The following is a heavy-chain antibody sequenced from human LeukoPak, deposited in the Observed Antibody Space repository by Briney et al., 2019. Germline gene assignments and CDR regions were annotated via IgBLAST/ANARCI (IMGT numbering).Heavy chain of an antibody. CDR3: ARDPQIAVAGDDAFDI. CDR2: ISSSSSYI. V-gene: IGHV3-21*01. D-gene: IGHD6-19*01. CDR1: GFTFSSYG. J-gene: IGHJ3*02. Sequence: GGSLRLSCAASGFTFSSYGMSWVRQAPGKGLEWVSSISSSSSYIYYADSVKGRFTISRDNAKNSLYLQMNSLRAEDTAVYYCARDPQIAVAGDDAFDIWGQGTMVTVSS.